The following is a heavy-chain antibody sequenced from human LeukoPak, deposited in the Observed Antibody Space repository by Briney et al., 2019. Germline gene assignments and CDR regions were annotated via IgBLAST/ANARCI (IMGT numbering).Heavy chain of an antibody. CDR3: ARDQGRTSSRPYYYYYGMDV. Sequence: GGSLRLSCAASGFTFSSYSMNWVRQAPGKGREGVSYISSSSSTIYYADSVKGRFTISRDNAKNSLYLQMNSLRDEDTAVYYCARDQGRTSSRPYYYYYGMDVWGQGTTVTVSS. V-gene: IGHV3-48*02. CDR1: GFTFSSYS. CDR2: ISSSSSTI. D-gene: IGHD6-13*01. J-gene: IGHJ6*02.